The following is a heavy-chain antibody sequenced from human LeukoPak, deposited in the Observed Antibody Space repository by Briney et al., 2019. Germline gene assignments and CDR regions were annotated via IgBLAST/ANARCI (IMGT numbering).Heavy chain of an antibody. D-gene: IGHD5-12*01. CDR1: GGSIRSSGHY. V-gene: IGHV4-31*03. CDR3: ARGYGPFDP. J-gene: IGHJ5*02. CDR2: IYYTGST. Sequence: SETLSLTCTVSGGSIRSSGHYWSWIRQHPGKGLEWLGYIYYTGSTCYNPSLKSRLIISVDTSTNQFSLKLSSVTAADTAVYYCARGYGPFDPWGQGTLVTVSS.